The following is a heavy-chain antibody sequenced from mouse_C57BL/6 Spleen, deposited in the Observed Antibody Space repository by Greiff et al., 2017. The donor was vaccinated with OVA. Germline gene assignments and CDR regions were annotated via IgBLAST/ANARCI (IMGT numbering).Heavy chain of an antibody. V-gene: IGHV1-15*01. CDR2: IDPETGGT. Sequence: VQLQQSGAELVRPGASVTLSCKASGYTFTDYEMHWVKQTPVHGLEWIGAIDPETGGTAYNQKFKGKAILTADKSSSTAYMELRSLTSEDSAVYYCTRDQEYYGSSSPFAYWGQGTLVTVSA. CDR3: TRDQEYYGSSSPFAY. D-gene: IGHD1-1*01. CDR1: GYTFTDYE. J-gene: IGHJ3*01.